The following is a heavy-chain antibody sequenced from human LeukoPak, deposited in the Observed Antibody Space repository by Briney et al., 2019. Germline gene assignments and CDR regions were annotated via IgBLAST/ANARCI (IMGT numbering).Heavy chain of an antibody. CDR2: IIPIFGTA. Sequence: ASVKVSYKASGGTFTSYAIGWVRQAPGQGLEWMGGIIPIFGTANYAQKFQGRVTITADESTSTAYMELSSLRSEDTAVYYCARDFDYGDPYNWFDPWGQGTLVTVSS. V-gene: IGHV1-69*13. CDR1: GGTFTSYA. D-gene: IGHD4-17*01. J-gene: IGHJ5*02. CDR3: ARDFDYGDPYNWFDP.